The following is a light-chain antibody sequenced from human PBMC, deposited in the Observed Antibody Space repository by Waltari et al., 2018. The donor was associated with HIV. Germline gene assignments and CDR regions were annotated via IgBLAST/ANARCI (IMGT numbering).Light chain of an antibody. Sequence: EIVMTQSPATLSVSPGERVTLSCRASQSVSSNLAWYQRQPGQAPRPLIYGASNRATGIPARFSGSGSGTEFTLTISSLQSEDFAVYYCHQYNNWPPAYTFGQGTKLEIK. CDR2: GAS. V-gene: IGKV3-15*01. J-gene: IGKJ2*01. CDR3: HQYNNWPPAYT. CDR1: QSVSSN.